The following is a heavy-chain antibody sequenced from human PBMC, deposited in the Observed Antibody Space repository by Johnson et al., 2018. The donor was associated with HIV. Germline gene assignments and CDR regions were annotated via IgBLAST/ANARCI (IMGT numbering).Heavy chain of an antibody. CDR3: AKGWTTVTTRLDASDI. D-gene: IGHD4-11*01. Sequence: QVQLVESGGGVVQPGRSLRLSCAASGFTFSSYAMHWVRQAPGKGLEWVAVISYDGSNKYYADSVKGRFTISRDNSKITLYLQMNSLRAEDTALYYCAKGWTTVTTRLDASDIWGQGTMVTVSS. V-gene: IGHV3-30*04. CDR1: GFTFSSYA. J-gene: IGHJ3*02. CDR2: ISYDGSNK.